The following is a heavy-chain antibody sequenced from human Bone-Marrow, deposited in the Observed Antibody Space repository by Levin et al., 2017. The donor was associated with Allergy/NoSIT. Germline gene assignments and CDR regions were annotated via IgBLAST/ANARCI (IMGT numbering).Heavy chain of an antibody. CDR2: IASYGTAT. CDR1: GFSLTNNA. CDR3: ARTVVHYYSDY. V-gene: IGHV3-23*05. D-gene: IGHD1-26*01. J-gene: IGHJ4*02. Sequence: GGSLRLSCAASGFSLTNNAMNWVRQAPGKGLEWVSTIASYGTATFYADSVKGRFTISRDISKNTLYLQLNSLGDEDTDIYYCARTVVHYYSDYWGQGTLVTVSS.